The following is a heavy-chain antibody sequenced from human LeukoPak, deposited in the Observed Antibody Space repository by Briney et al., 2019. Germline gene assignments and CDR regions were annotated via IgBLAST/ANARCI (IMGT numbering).Heavy chain of an antibody. J-gene: IGHJ4*02. CDR3: ARGGGYSYGSFDY. Sequence: GGSLRLSCAASGFTFSSYWMHWVRQVPGKGLEWVSRINNDGSARIYADSVKGRFTVSRDNAKNTLYLQMNSLRAEDTAVYYCARGGGYSYGSFDYWGQGTLVTVSS. V-gene: IGHV3-74*01. CDR1: GFTFSSYW. D-gene: IGHD5-18*01. CDR2: INNDGSAR.